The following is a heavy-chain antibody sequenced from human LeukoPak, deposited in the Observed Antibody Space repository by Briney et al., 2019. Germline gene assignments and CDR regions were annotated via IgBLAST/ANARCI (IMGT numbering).Heavy chain of an antibody. J-gene: IGHJ4*02. CDR2: ISSTSNYI. D-gene: IGHD5-18*01. CDR3: ARDDRYSYGYSQSGHFDY. Sequence: VRSLRLSCAASGFTFPSYAMHWVRQAPGKGLEWVSSISSTSNYIYYADSVKGRFTISRDNAKTSLYLQMNSLRAEDTAVYYCARDDRYSYGYSQSGHFDYWGQGILVTVSS. V-gene: IGHV3-21*01. CDR1: GFTFPSYA.